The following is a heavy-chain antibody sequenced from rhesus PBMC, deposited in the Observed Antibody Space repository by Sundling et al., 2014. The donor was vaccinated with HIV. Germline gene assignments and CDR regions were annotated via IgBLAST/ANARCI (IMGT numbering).Heavy chain of an antibody. Sequence: EVQLVESGGGVVQPGGSLRLSCVASGFTFDDYAMHWVRQAPGKGLEWVSSLTWSGDTTYYADSVKGRFTISRDNAKNSLYLQMDSPRAEDTAFYYCARRANRNFGSYALDSWGQGVVVTVSS. V-gene: IGHV3-201*01. D-gene: IGHD1-26*01. CDR2: LTWSGDTT. J-gene: IGHJ6*01. CDR1: GFTFDDYA. CDR3: ARRANRNFGSYALDS.